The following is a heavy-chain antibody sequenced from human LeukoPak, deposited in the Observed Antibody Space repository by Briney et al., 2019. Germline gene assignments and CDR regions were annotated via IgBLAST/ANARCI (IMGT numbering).Heavy chain of an antibody. CDR2: LNSDETSA. J-gene: IGHJ4*02. CDR3: ARSISMLRGAPKTFDY. D-gene: IGHD3-10*01. V-gene: IGHV3-74*03. CDR1: GFSFRNYW. Sequence: GGSLRLSCVISGFSFRNYWMHWVRQAPGRGLVWVSRLNSDETSATYADSVKGRFTISRDTAKNTLYLDMNSLRVEDTAVYYCARSISMLRGAPKTFDYWGQGTLVTVSS.